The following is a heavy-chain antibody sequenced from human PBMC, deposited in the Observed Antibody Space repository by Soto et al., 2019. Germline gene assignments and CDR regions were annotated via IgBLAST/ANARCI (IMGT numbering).Heavy chain of an antibody. CDR1: GFTFSPYT. D-gene: IGHD2-21*02. CDR3: ARGGGFCGGDCYKGGVDY. CDR2: ISYDGNSK. V-gene: IGHV3-30*04. Sequence: QVQLVESGGGVVQPGRSLGLSCAVSGFTFSPYTMHWVRQAPGKGLEWVAVISYDGNSKYYADSVKGRFTISRDNSKHTLYLQMNSLRPEDTSVYYCARGGGFCGGDCYKGGVDYWGQGTLVTVSS. J-gene: IGHJ4*02.